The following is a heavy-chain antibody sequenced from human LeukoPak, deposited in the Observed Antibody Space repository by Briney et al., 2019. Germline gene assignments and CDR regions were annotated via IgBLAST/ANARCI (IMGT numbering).Heavy chain of an antibody. Sequence: SETLSLTCTVSGGSVSFYYWSWIRQPPGKGLEWIGYIYYSGSTNYNPSLKSRVTISVDTSKNQFSLKLSSVTAADTAVYYCARLSGYSSGHYYSDYWGQGTLVTVSS. J-gene: IGHJ4*02. CDR1: GGSVSFYY. V-gene: IGHV4-59*02. CDR3: ARLSGYSSGHYYSDY. D-gene: IGHD3-22*01. CDR2: IYYSGST.